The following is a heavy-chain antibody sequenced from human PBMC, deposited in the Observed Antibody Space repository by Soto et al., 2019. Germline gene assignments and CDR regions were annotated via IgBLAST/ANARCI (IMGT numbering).Heavy chain of an antibody. J-gene: IGHJ4*02. CDR2: ISWDSGIR. D-gene: IGHD3-3*01. CDR1: GFTFNDHA. V-gene: IGHV3-9*01. CDR3: AKDYNNYWSGYYDH. Sequence: GGSLRLSCAASGFTFNDHAMHWVRQAPGKGLEWVSSISWDSGIREYADSVKGRFTISRDNAKNSLYLEMNSLRADDTALYYCAKDYNNYWSGYYDHWGQGTTVTVSS.